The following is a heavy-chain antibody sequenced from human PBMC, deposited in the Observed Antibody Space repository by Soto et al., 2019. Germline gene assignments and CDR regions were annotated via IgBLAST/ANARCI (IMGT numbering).Heavy chain of an antibody. CDR1: GFTFSSYW. Sequence: GSLRLSCAASGFTFSSYWMHWVRQAPGKGLVWVSRINNDGSSTSYADSVKGRLTISRDNAKSTLYLQMSSLRAEDTAVYYCARDPLIGDTDYGLDVWGQGTTVTVSS. V-gene: IGHV3-74*01. D-gene: IGHD2-21*01. CDR2: INNDGSST. CDR3: ARDPLIGDTDYGLDV. J-gene: IGHJ6*02.